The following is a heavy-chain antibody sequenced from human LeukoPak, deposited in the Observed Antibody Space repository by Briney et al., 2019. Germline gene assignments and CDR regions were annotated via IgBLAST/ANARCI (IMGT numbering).Heavy chain of an antibody. D-gene: IGHD2-2*01. Sequence: GGSLRLSCAASGFTFSSYWMHWVRHAPGKGLVWVSRINSDGSSTSYADSVKGRFTISRDNAKNTLYLQMDSLRAEDTAVYYCARDRYCSSTSCYDNWFDPWGQGTLVTVSS. V-gene: IGHV3-74*01. CDR1: GFTFSSYW. CDR3: ARDRYCSSTSCYDNWFDP. CDR2: INSDGSST. J-gene: IGHJ5*02.